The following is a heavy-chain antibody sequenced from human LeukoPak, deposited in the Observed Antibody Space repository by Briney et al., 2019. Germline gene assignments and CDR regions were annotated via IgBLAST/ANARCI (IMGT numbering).Heavy chain of an antibody. CDR1: GYTFTGYY. CDR3: AILDYGDYNWFDP. Sequence: ASVKVSCKASGYTFTGYYMHWVRQAPGQGLEWMGWINPNSGGTNYAQKLQGRATMTRDMSISTAYMELSRLRSDDTAVYYCAILDYGDYNWFDPWGQGTLVTVSS. J-gene: IGHJ5*02. CDR2: INPNSGGT. D-gene: IGHD4-17*01. V-gene: IGHV1-2*02.